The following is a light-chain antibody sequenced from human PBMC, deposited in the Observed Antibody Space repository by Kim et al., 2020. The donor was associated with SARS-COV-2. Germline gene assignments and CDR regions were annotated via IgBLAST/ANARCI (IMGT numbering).Light chain of an antibody. CDR3: QQRSNWPLT. V-gene: IGKV3-11*01. CDR1: QSVSSY. CDR2: DAS. Sequence: SPGERATLTCRASQSVSSYLAWYQQKPGQAPRLLIYDASDRATGIPARFSGSGSGTDFTLTISSLEPEDFAVYYCQQRSNWPLTFGGGTKVDIK. J-gene: IGKJ4*01.